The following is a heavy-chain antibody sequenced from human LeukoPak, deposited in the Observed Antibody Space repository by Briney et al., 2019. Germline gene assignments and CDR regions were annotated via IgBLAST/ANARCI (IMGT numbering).Heavy chain of an antibody. CDR1: GFRFNAFA. V-gene: IGHV3-9*01. D-gene: IGHD5-12*01. J-gene: IGHJ4*02. CDR3: AKDKAPLYSGYDWDLDF. Sequence: GGSLRLSCAASGFRFNAFAIHWVREAPGKGLEWVSGVGWDGTSVAYADSVKGRFTISRDNAQNSVYLQMNSLRIEDTALYYCAKDKAPLYSGYDWDLDFWGQGTLVTVSS. CDR2: VGWDGTSV.